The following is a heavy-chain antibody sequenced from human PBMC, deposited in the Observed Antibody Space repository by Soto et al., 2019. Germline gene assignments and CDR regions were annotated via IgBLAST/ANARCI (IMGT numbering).Heavy chain of an antibody. J-gene: IGHJ3*02. CDR3: ARCLGDLSLSAFDI. CDR2: IYSGGST. V-gene: IGHV3-53*01. Sequence: EVQLVESGGGLIQPGGSLRLSCGASGFTVSTNYRSWVRQAPGKGLEWVSHIYSGGSTYYADSVKGRFTISRDYSTNTLYLQMNALRAEDTAVYYCARCLGDLSLSAFDIWGQGTLVTVSS. D-gene: IGHD3-16*02. CDR1: GFTVSTNY.